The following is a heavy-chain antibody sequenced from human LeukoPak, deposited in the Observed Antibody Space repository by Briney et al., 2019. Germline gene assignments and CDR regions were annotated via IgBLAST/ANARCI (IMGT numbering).Heavy chain of an antibody. V-gene: IGHV3-33*01. CDR2: IWYDGSNK. CDR3: ARDGLAYCGGDCPKYFQH. Sequence: PGRSLRLSCAASGFTFSSYGMHWVRQAPGKGLEWVAVIWYDGSNKYYADSVKGRFTISRDNSKNMLYLQMNSLRAEDTAVYYCARDGLAYCGGDCPKYFQHWGQGTLVTVSS. J-gene: IGHJ1*01. D-gene: IGHD2-21*02. CDR1: GFTFSSYG.